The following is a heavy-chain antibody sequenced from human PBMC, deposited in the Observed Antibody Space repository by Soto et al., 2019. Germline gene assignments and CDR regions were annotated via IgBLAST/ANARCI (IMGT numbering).Heavy chain of an antibody. D-gene: IGHD3-10*01. J-gene: IGHJ4*02. V-gene: IGHV4-59*01. CDR2: IYYSGST. CDR1: GGSISSYY. CDR3: ASSYGSGFVY. Sequence: QVQLRESGPGLVKPSETLSLTCTVSGGSISSYYWSWIRQPPGKGLEWIGYIYYSGSTNYNPSLKSRVTISVDTSKNQFSLKLSSVTAADTAVYYCASSYGSGFVYWGQGTLVTVSS.